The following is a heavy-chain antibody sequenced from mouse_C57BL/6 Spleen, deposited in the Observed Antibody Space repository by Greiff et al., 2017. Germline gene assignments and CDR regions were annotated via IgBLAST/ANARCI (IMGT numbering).Heavy chain of an antibody. CDR2: ISSGGSYT. CDR1: GFTFSSYG. D-gene: IGHD1-1*01. V-gene: IGHV5-6*01. Sequence: EVQGVESGGDLVKPGGSLKLSCAASGFTFSSYGMSWVRQTPDKRLEWVATISSGGSYTYYPDSVKGRFTISRDNAKNTLYLQMRGLKSEDTAMYYCARHDGSSYFDYWGQGTTLTVSS. CDR3: ARHDGSSYFDY. J-gene: IGHJ2*01.